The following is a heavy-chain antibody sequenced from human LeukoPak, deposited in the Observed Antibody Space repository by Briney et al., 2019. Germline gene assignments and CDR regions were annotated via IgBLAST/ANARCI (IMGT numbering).Heavy chain of an antibody. J-gene: IGHJ4*02. CDR1: GGSFSGYY. CDR2: ISHSGST. V-gene: IGHV4-34*01. D-gene: IGHD2-15*01. Sequence: PSETLSLTCAVYGGSFSGYYWSWIRQPPGKGLEWIGEISHSGSTNYNPSLKSRVTISVDTSKNQFSLKLSSVTAADTAVYYCATESSAGSRSGGSCYSDVHYWGQGTLVTVSS. CDR3: ATESSAGSRSGGSCYSDVHY.